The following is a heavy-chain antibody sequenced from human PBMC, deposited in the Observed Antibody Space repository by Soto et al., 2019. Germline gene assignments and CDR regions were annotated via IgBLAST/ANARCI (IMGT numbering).Heavy chain of an antibody. V-gene: IGHV1-69*13. CDR3: ARNDGEQWLARYYYYGMDV. Sequence: GASVKVSCKASGGTFSSYAISWVRQAPGQGLEWMGGIIPIFGTANYAQKFQGRVTITADESTSTAYMELSSLRSEDTAVYYCARNDGEQWLARYYYYGMDVWGQGTTVTVSS. CDR1: GGTFSSYA. J-gene: IGHJ6*02. CDR2: IIPIFGTA. D-gene: IGHD6-19*01.